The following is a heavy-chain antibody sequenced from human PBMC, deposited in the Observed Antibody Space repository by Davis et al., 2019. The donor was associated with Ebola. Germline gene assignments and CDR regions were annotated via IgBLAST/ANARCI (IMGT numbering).Heavy chain of an antibody. Sequence: ASVKVSCKASGYTFTSYAMHWVRQAPGQRLEWMGWINAGNGNTKYSQKFQGRVTITRDTSASTAYMELSSLRSEETAVYYCARDFSEFYYYGMDVWGQGTTVTVSS. D-gene: IGHD3-3*02. CDR3: ARDFSEFYYYGMDV. CDR2: INAGNGNT. V-gene: IGHV1-3*01. J-gene: IGHJ6*02. CDR1: GYTFTSYA.